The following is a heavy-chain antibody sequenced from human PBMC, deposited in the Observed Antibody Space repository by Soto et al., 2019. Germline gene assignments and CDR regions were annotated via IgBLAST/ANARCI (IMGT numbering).Heavy chain of an antibody. J-gene: IGHJ3*02. CDR1: GGSFIGYY. D-gene: IGHD6-19*01. V-gene: IGHV4-34*01. CDR2: INHSGST. CDR3: ARGRRIAVAGVFDI. Sequence: PAETLSLTCAVYGGSFIGYYCIFIRHPPVKWLEWIVEINHSGSTNYNPSLKSRVTISVDTSKNQFSLKLSSVTAADTAVYYCARGRRIAVAGVFDIWGQGTMVTVSS.